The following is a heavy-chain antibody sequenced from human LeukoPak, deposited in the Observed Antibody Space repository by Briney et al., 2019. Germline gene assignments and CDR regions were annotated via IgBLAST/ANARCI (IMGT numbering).Heavy chain of an antibody. CDR1: GFTFSSNG. D-gene: IGHD1-26*01. CDR2: IRHDASNK. Sequence: PGGSLRLSCAASGFTFSSNGMHWVRQAPGKGLERVAFIRHDASNKFYADYVKGRFTISRDNSDNTVSLQMNSLRDEDTALYYCAKMDSYRTPVGADSGGYYSYYWGQGTLVTVSS. J-gene: IGHJ4*02. V-gene: IGHV3-30*02. CDR3: AKMDSYRTPVGADSGGYYSYY.